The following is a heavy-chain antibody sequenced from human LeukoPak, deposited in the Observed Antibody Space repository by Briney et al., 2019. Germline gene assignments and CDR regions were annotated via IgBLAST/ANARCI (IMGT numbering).Heavy chain of an antibody. CDR2: INPNSGGT. J-gene: IGHJ3*02. Sequence: GASVKVSCKASGGTFSSYAISWVRQAPGQGLEWMGWINPNSGGTNYAQKFQGWVTMTRDTSISTAYMELSRLRSDDTAVYYCARPHSAVDTAMVDDAFDIWGQGTMVTVSS. CDR3: ARPHSAVDTAMVDDAFDI. V-gene: IGHV1-2*04. CDR1: GGTFSSYA. D-gene: IGHD5-18*01.